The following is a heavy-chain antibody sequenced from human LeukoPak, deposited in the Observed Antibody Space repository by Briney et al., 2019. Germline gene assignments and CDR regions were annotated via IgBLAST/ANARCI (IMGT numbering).Heavy chain of an antibody. Sequence: GGSLRLSCAASGFTFRNYGMDWVRQAPGKGLEWVAFIRHDGSNRYYADSVKGRFTISRDNSDNTLYLQMHSLRAEDTALYYCARGAMVRGVIGDYWGQGTLVTVSS. CDR1: GFTFRNYG. CDR2: IRHDGSNR. D-gene: IGHD3-10*01. V-gene: IGHV3-30*02. J-gene: IGHJ4*02. CDR3: ARGAMVRGVIGDY.